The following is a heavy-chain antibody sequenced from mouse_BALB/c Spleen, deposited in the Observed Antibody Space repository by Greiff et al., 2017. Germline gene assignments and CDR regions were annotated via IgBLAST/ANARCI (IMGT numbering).Heavy chain of an antibody. D-gene: IGHD2-4*01. CDR3: STMITYWFAY. J-gene: IGHJ3*01. CDR2: IYPGNSDT. Sequence: EVQLQQSGTVLARPGASVKMSCKASGYTFTSYWMHWVKQRPGQGLEWIGAIYPGNSDTSYNQKFKGKAKLTAVTSTSTAYMELSSLTNEDSAVYACSTMITYWFAYWGQGTLVTVSA. CDR1: GYTFTSYW. V-gene: IGHV1-5*01.